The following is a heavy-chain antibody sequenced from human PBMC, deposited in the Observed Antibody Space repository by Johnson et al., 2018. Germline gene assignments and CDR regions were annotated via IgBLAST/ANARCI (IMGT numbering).Heavy chain of an antibody. Sequence: QVRLVQSGPEVKKPGSSVKVSCNASGGTFRDSAFSWVRLAPGQGMEWMGGHLPICPTTNYAAKFQDRVIITADESTNTAYMERSSLRSEDTAVYYCAREIYENTAYNSEPFDLWDQGTMLTVSS. V-gene: IGHV1-69*12. CDR3: AREIYENTAYNSEPFDL. CDR2: HLPICPTT. CDR1: GGTFRDSA. D-gene: IGHD1-26*01. J-gene: IGHJ3*01.